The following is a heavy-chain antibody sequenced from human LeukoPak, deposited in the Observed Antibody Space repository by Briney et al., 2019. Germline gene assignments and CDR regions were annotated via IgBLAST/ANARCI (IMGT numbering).Heavy chain of an antibody. CDR1: GGSISSYH. J-gene: IGHJ5*02. CDR2: IYYSGST. V-gene: IGHV4-59*01. Sequence: PSETLSLTCTVSGGSISSYHWSWIRPPPGKGLEWIGYIYYSGSTNYNPSLKSRVTISVDTSKNQFSLKLSSVTAADTAVYYCARDSGSYQNNWFDPWGQGTLVTVSS. D-gene: IGHD3-10*01. CDR3: ARDSGSYQNNWFDP.